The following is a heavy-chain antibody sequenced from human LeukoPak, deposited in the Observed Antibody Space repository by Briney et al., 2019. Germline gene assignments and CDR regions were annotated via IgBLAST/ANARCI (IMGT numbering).Heavy chain of an antibody. J-gene: IGHJ2*01. D-gene: IGHD3-16*01. V-gene: IGHV4-59*08. CDR2: IFYTGDT. Sequence: KPSETLSLTCPVSAASITTYYWSWIRQPPGKGLEWVGYIFYTGDTSSSTSLKSRLTISLDTSKNQFSLKLRSVTAADTAVYYCARLKMGAYFDLWGRGTLVTVSS. CDR3: ARLKMGAYFDL. CDR1: AASITTYY.